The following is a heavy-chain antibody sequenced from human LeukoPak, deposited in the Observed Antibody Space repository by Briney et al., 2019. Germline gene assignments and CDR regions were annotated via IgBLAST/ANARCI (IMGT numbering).Heavy chain of an antibody. CDR1: GFNFDDYA. J-gene: IGHJ6*02. Sequence: GGSLRLSCAASGFNFDDYAMHWVRQAPGKGLEWVSLISGDGTITYYADSVKGRFTISRDNNKSSLFLQMKSLRTEDTASYYCAKEYDILTGYGPYYSMDVWGQGTTVTVSS. CDR2: ISGDGTIT. V-gene: IGHV3-43*02. D-gene: IGHD3-9*01. CDR3: AKEYDILTGYGPYYSMDV.